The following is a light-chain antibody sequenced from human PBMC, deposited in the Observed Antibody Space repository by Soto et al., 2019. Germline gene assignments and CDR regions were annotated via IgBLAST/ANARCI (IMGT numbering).Light chain of an antibody. CDR3: QQYNNWPYT. CDR1: QSLSSN. V-gene: IGKV3-15*01. J-gene: IGKJ2*01. Sequence: EIVVTQSPATLSVSPGERATLSCRASQSLSSNLAWYQQKPGQAPRLLMYDTSTRATDIPARVSGSGSGTEFTLTISSLQSEDFAVYYCQQYNNWPYTFGQGTKLEI. CDR2: DTS.